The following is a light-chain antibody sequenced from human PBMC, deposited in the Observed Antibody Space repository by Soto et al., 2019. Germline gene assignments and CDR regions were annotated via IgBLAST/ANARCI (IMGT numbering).Light chain of an antibody. V-gene: IGKV3-20*01. Sequence: ENVLSHSPGTLSLTPWERATPSCRSSQSGRTNYLAWYQQKPGQAPRILIYGASNRATGIQDRFSGSGAGTDSTLTIICLEPEDIAVYYCMQYGISGTCGHVTKGDI. CDR2: GAS. J-gene: IGKJ1*01. CDR1: QSGRTNY. CDR3: MQYGISGT.